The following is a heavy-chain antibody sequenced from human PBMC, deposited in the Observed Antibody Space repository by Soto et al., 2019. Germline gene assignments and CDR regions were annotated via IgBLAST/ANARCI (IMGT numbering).Heavy chain of an antibody. J-gene: IGHJ4*02. V-gene: IGHV3-23*01. CDR2: ISGSGSST. CDR1: GFTFTHYV. CDR3: AKXRVASYYDSSGYYSLDY. Sequence: GGSLRLSCAASGFTFTHYVMTWVRQAPGKGLEWVSAISGSGSSTYYADSVKGRFTISRDNSKNTLYLQMNSLRAEDTAIYYCAKXRVASYYDSSGYYSLDYWGQGTLVTVSS. D-gene: IGHD3-22*01.